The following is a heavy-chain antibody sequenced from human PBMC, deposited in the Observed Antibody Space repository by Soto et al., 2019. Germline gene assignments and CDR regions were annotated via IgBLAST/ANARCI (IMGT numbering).Heavy chain of an antibody. D-gene: IGHD5-18*01. Sequence: GGSLRLSCAASGFTFSSYWMHWVRQAPGKGLVWVSRINSDGSSTSYADSVKGRFTISRDNAKNTLYLQMNSLRAEDTAVYYYARALRPTAMVPGYYYGMEVWGQGTTVTVSS. J-gene: IGHJ6*02. CDR2: INSDGSST. CDR3: ARALRPTAMVPGYYYGMEV. V-gene: IGHV3-74*01. CDR1: GFTFSSYW.